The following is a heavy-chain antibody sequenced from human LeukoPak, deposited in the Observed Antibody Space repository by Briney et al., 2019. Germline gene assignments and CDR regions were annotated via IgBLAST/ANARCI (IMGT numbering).Heavy chain of an antibody. CDR2: ISGSGGST. D-gene: IGHD2-21*01. Sequence: PGGSLRLSRAASEFTFSIYAMTWVRQAPGKGLEWVSAISGSGGSTYYADSVKGRFTISRDNSKNTLYLQMNSLRAEDTAVYYCAKCGASCGFDYWGQGSLVTVSS. CDR1: EFTFSIYA. CDR3: AKCGASCGFDY. J-gene: IGHJ4*02. V-gene: IGHV3-23*01.